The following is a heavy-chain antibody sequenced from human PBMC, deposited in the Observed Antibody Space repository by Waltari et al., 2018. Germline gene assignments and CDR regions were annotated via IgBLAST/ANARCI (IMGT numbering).Heavy chain of an antibody. D-gene: IGHD4-17*01. J-gene: IGHJ6*02. CDR2: ISAYNGNT. CDR1: GYTFTSYG. CDR3: AVTTLSYYYYYGMDV. Sequence: QVQLVQSGAEVKKPGASVKVSCKASGYTFTSYGLSWVRQAPGQGLEWMGWISAYNGNTNYAQKLQGRVTMTTDTSTSTAYMELRSLRSDDTAVYYCAVTTLSYYYYYGMDVWGQGTTVTVSS. V-gene: IGHV1-18*01.